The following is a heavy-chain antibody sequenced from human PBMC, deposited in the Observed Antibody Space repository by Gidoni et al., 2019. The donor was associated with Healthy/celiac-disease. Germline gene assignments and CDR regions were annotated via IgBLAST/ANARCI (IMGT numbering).Heavy chain of an antibody. CDR3: ARSAGLDV. CDR1: GFTVSSNY. V-gene: IGHV3-66*01. Sequence: EVQLVESGGGLVQPGGSLSLSCAASGFTVSSNYMRGVRQAPGKGLEWVSGIYSGGSTYYADAVKGRVTISRDNSKNTLYLQMNSLRAEDTAVYYCARSAGLDVWGQGTTVTVSS. CDR2: IYSGGST. J-gene: IGHJ6*02.